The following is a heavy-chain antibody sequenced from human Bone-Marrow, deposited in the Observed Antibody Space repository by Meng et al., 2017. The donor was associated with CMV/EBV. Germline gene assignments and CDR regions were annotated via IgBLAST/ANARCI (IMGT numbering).Heavy chain of an antibody. J-gene: IGHJ4*02. CDR1: GFTFSSYA. CDR2: ISSSSSYI. CDR3: AREVGATTY. V-gene: IGHV3-21*01. D-gene: IGHD1-26*01. Sequence: GESLKISCAASGFTFSSYAMHWVRQAPGKGLEWVSSISSSSSYIYYADSVKGRFTISRDNAKNSLYLQMNSLRAEDTAVYYCAREVGATTYWGQGTLVTVSS.